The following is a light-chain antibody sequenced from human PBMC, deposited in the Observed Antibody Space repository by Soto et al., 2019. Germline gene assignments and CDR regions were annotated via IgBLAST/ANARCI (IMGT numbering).Light chain of an antibody. Sequence: QSALTQPASVSGSPGQSITISCTGTSTDVGDHNHVSWYQQHPGKGPKLIIYDVGNRPSGVSNRFSGSKSGNTASLRISGLQAEDEADYYCSSYKSTNPLVVFGGGTKLTVL. CDR3: SSYKSTNPLVV. J-gene: IGLJ2*01. CDR2: DVG. V-gene: IGLV2-14*03. CDR1: STDVGDHNH.